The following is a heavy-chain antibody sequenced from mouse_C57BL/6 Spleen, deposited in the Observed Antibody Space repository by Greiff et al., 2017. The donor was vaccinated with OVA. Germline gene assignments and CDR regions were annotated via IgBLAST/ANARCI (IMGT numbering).Heavy chain of an antibody. CDR1: GYTFTSYW. J-gene: IGHJ2*01. Sequence: QVHVKQSGTELVKPGASVKLSCKASGYTFTSYWMHWVKQRPGQGLEWIGNINPSNGGTNYNEKFKSKATLTVDKSSSTAYMQLSSLTSEDSAVYYCARFPYYYGSPLDYWGQGTTLTVSS. CDR3: ARFPYYYGSPLDY. V-gene: IGHV1-53*01. D-gene: IGHD1-1*01. CDR2: INPSNGGT.